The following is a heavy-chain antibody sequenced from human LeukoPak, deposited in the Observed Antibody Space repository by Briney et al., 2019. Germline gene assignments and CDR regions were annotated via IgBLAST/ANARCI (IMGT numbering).Heavy chain of an antibody. Sequence: PGRSLRLSYAASGFTSSSYGMHWVRQAPGKGLEWVAVIWYDGSNKYYADSVKGRFTISRDNSKNTLYLQMNSLRAKDTAVYFCARATLSDYYFNYWGQGTLVTVSS. CDR2: IWYDGSNK. V-gene: IGHV3-33*01. J-gene: IGHJ4*02. CDR1: GFTSSSYG. CDR3: ARATLSDYYFNY.